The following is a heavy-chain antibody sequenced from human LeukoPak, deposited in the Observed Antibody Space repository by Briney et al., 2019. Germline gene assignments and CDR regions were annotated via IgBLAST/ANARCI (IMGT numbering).Heavy chain of an antibody. Sequence: GGSLRLSCAASGFTFSSYAMSWVRQAPGKGLEWVSAISGSGGSTYYADSVKGRFTISRDNSKNTLYLQMNSLSAEDTAVYYCARGGNYGSFDYWGQGILVIVSS. J-gene: IGHJ4*02. D-gene: IGHD1-7*01. CDR3: ARGGNYGSFDY. V-gene: IGHV3-23*01. CDR1: GFTFSSYA. CDR2: ISGSGGST.